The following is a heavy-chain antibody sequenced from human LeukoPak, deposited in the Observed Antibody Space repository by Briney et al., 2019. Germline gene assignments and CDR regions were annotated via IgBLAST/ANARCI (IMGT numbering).Heavy chain of an antibody. J-gene: IGHJ4*02. Sequence: PSETLSLTCTVSGDSFSSYSWNWIRQPPGKGLEWIGYVDYSGSTNYNPSLESRVTISVDTSKNHFSLKLSSVTAADTAVYYCARDGTGPFDYWGQGTPVTVSS. CDR1: GDSFSSYS. V-gene: IGHV4-59*01. D-gene: IGHD6-13*01. CDR2: VDYSGST. CDR3: ARDGTGPFDY.